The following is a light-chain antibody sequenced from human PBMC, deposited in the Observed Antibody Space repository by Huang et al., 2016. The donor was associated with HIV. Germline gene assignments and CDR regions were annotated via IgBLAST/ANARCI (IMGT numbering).Light chain of an antibody. J-gene: IGKJ4*01. CDR1: QNVTDS. Sequence: EIVLTQSPATLSLSPGERATLSCRASQNVTDSLAWYRQKPGQAPSLLIYRAANRATGTPARCSGSESGTDFTLTISSLEPEDFAIYYCQERIQWPRLTFGGGTKVEIK. CDR2: RAA. CDR3: QERIQWPRLT. V-gene: IGKV3-11*01.